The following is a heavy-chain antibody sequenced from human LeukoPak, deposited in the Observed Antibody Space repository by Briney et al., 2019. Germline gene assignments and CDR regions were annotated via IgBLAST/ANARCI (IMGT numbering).Heavy chain of an antibody. CDR2: INHSGTT. J-gene: IGHJ4*02. Sequence: SETLSLTCAVYGGSFSGFYWSWIRQPPGKGLEWIGEINHSGTTSYSPSLKSRVTISVDTSKNQFSLKLSSVTAADTAVYYCARSRRTSFDYWGQGTLVTVSS. CDR1: GGSFSGFY. V-gene: IGHV4-34*01. CDR3: ARSRRTSFDY.